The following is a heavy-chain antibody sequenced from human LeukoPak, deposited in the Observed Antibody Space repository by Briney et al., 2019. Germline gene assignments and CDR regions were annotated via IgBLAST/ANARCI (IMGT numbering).Heavy chain of an antibody. D-gene: IGHD3-16*01. J-gene: IGHJ4*02. CDR2: ISSSSSYI. CDR3: ARDRFVI. Sequence: GGSLRLSCVGSGFTFSNGWMNWVRQAPGKGLEWVSSISSSSSYIYYADSVKGRFTISRDNAKNSLYLQMNSLRAEDTAVYYCARDRFVIWGQGTLVTVSS. CDR1: GFTFSNGW. V-gene: IGHV3-21*01.